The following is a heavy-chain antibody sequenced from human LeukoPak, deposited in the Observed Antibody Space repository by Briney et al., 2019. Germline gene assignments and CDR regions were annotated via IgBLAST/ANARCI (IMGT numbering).Heavy chain of an antibody. CDR3: ARARGLWFGELLYLDWFDP. J-gene: IGHJ5*02. V-gene: IGHV4-31*03. CDR2: IYYSGST. Sequence: SETLSLTCTVSGGSISSGGYYWSWIRPHPGKGLEWLGYIYYSGSTYYNPSLKSRVTISVDTSKNQFSLKLSSVTAADTAVYYCARARGLWFGELLYLDWFDPWGQGTLVTVSS. D-gene: IGHD3-10*01. CDR1: GGSISSGGYY.